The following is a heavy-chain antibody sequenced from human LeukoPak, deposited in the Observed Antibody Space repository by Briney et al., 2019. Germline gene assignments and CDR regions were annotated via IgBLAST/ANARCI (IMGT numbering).Heavy chain of an antibody. Sequence: PGGSLRLSCAASGFTFSSYAMGWVRQAPGKGLEWVSAISGSGGSTYYADSVKGRFTISRDNSKNTLYLQMNNLRAEDTAVYYCAKDHIVLGNYFDYWGQGTLVTVSS. J-gene: IGHJ4*02. CDR2: ISGSGGST. D-gene: IGHD2-8*01. CDR1: GFTFSSYA. CDR3: AKDHIVLGNYFDY. V-gene: IGHV3-23*01.